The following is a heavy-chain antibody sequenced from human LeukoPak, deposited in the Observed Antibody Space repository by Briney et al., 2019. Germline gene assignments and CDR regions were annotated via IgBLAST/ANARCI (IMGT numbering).Heavy chain of an antibody. CDR3: ARHDASGWSGNWFDP. CDR1: GGSISSSSYC. J-gene: IGHJ5*02. CDR2: IYYSGST. V-gene: IGHV4-39*01. Sequence: TSETLSLTCTVSGGSISSSSYCWGWIRQPPGKGLEWIGSIYYSGSTYYNPSLKSRVTISVDTPKNQFSLKLSSVTAADTAVYYCARHDASGWSGNWFDPWGQGTLVTVSS. D-gene: IGHD6-19*01.